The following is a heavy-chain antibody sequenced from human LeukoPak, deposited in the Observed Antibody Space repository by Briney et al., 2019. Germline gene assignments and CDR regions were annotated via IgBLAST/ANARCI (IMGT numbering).Heavy chain of an antibody. J-gene: IGHJ4*02. D-gene: IGHD5-12*01. CDR2: ISGSGGST. V-gene: IGHV3-23*01. CDR1: GFTFSSYA. CDR3: TTLYGGSLDY. Sequence: GGSLRLSCAASGFTFSSYAMSWVRQAPEKGLEWVSAISGSGGSTYYADSVKGRFTISRDNAKNTLYLQMNSLRVEDTAVYYCTTLYGGSLDYWGQGTLVTVSS.